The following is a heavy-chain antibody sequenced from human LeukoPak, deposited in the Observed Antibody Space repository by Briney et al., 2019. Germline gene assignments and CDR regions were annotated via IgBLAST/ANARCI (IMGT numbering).Heavy chain of an antibody. V-gene: IGHV3-7*01. J-gene: IGHJ3*02. CDR2: IKQDGSEK. CDR3: ARVLRGVTNAFDI. Sequence: GGSLRLSCAASGFTFSSYWMSWVRQAPGKGLEWVANIKQDGSEKYYVDSVRGRFTISRDNAKNSLYLQMNSLGAEDTAVYYCARVLRGVTNAFDIWGQGTMVTVSS. CDR1: GFTFSSYW. D-gene: IGHD4-11*01.